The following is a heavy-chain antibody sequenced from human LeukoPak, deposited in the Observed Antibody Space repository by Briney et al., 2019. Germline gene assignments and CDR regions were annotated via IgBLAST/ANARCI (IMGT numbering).Heavy chain of an antibody. CDR3: ARGWNDGGKGFDY. CDR1: GGSISSSSYY. D-gene: IGHD1-1*01. CDR2: IYYSGST. V-gene: IGHV4-39*01. Sequence: SETLSLTCTVSGGSISSSSYYWGWIRQPPGKGLEWIGSIYYSGSTYYNPSLKSRVTISVDTSKNQFSLKLSSVTAAYTAVYYCARGWNDGGKGFDYWGQGTLVTVSS. J-gene: IGHJ4*02.